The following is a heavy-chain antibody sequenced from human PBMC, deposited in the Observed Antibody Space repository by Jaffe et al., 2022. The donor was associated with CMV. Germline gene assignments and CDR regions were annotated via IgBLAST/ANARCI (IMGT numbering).Heavy chain of an antibody. CDR1: GFSLNTGGMC. Sequence: QVTLRESGPALVKPTQTLTLTCTFSGFSLNTGGMCVAWIRQPPGKALEWLALIDWDDDKYYRTSLKTRLTVSKDTSKNQVVLTMTNMDPVDTATYYCARVRHGSGADHWGQGTLVTVSS. CDR3: ARVRHGSGADH. D-gene: IGHD3-10*01. CDR2: IDWDDDK. J-gene: IGHJ5*02. V-gene: IGHV2-70*01.